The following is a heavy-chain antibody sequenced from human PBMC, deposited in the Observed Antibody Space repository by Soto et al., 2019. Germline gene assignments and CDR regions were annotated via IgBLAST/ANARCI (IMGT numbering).Heavy chain of an antibody. J-gene: IGHJ4*02. Sequence: EVQLLESGGGLVQPGGSLRLSCAASGFTFSSYAMSWVRQATWKGLEWVSAISGSGGSTYYADSVKGRFTIPRDNSKNTLYLQMNSLRAEDSAVYYCGGSGSRPNDYWGQGTLVTVSS. CDR3: GGSGSRPNDY. D-gene: IGHD1-26*01. CDR2: ISGSGGST. V-gene: IGHV3-23*01. CDR1: GFTFSSYA.